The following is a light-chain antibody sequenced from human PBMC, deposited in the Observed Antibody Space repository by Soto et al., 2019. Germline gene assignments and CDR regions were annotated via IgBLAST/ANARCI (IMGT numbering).Light chain of an antibody. CDR3: HKYGPSSLT. Sequence: EIVLTQSPGTLSLSPGARATLSCRASQSVASSFIAWFQQKPGQPPRLLIYTASSRAPGIPDRFTASGSGTDFTLTISRLEPEDFAVYYCHKYGPSSLTFGGGTKVEI. CDR2: TAS. V-gene: IGKV3-20*01. J-gene: IGKJ4*01. CDR1: QSVASSF.